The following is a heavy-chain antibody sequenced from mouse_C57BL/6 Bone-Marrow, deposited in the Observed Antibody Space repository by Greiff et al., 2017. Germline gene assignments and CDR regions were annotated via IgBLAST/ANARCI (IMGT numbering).Heavy chain of an antibody. CDR2: IFPGSGST. CDR3: ARRDYGSRHWYFDV. J-gene: IGHJ1*03. V-gene: IGHV1-75*01. D-gene: IGHD1-1*01. CDR1: GYTFTDYY. Sequence: VQLMESGPELVKPGASVKISCKASGYTFTDYYINWVKQRPGQGLEWIGWIFPGSGSTYYNEKFKGKATLTVDKSSSTAYMLLSSLTSEDSAVYFCARRDYGSRHWYFDVWGTGTTVTVSS.